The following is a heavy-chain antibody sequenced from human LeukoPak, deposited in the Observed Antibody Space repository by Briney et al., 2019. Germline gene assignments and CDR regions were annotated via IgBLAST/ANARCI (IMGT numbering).Heavy chain of an antibody. V-gene: IGHV4-59*01. J-gene: IGHJ4*02. D-gene: IGHD1-1*01. CDR2: IYYSGST. CDR1: GGSISSYY. CDR3: ARIPATTRDY. Sequence: KASETLSLTCTVSGGSISSYYWSWIRQPPGKGLEWIGYIYYSGSTNYNPSLKSRVTISVDTSKNQFSLKLSSVTAADTAVYYCARIPATTRDYWGQGTLVTVSS.